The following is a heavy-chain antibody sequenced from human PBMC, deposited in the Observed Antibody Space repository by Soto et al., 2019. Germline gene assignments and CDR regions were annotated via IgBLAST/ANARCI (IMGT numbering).Heavy chain of an antibody. V-gene: IGHV1-3*05. CDR1: GYTFTSHS. Sequence: QVQLVQSGAEEKKPGASVKVSCKASGYTFTSHSMHWVRQAPGQRLEWMGWINAGNGNTKYSQKFQCRFLITTDTSASTAYMELSSLRSEDTAVYYCARDGIAAAGTSWFDPWGQGTLVTFSS. CDR3: ARDGIAAAGTSWFDP. CDR2: INAGNGNT. D-gene: IGHD6-13*01. J-gene: IGHJ5*02.